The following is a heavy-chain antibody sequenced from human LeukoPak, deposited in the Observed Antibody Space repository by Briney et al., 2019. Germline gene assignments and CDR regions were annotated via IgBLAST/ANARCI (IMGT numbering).Heavy chain of an antibody. CDR1: GFTFSSYG. J-gene: IGHJ4*02. CDR2: IRYDGSNK. D-gene: IGHD3-22*01. V-gene: IGHV3-30*02. CDR3: ASPIGYYYDSSGYYALGDY. Sequence: GGSLRLSCAASGFTFSSYGMHWVRQAPGKGLEWVAFIRYDGSNKYYADSVKGRFTISRDNSKNTLYLQMNSLRAEDTAVYYCASPIGYYYDSSGYYALGDYWGQGTLVTVSS.